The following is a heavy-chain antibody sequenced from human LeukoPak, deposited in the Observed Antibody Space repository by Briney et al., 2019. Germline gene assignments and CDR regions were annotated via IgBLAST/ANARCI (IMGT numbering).Heavy chain of an antibody. CDR2: ISSSGSTI. Sequence: GGSLRLSCAASGFTFSDYYMSWIRQAPGKGLEWVSYISSSGSTIYYADSVKGRFTISRDNAKNSLYLQMNSLRAEDTAVYYCARGGYSSSWYEVGITAFDIWGQGTLVTVSS. CDR3: ARGGYSSSWYEVGITAFDI. J-gene: IGHJ4*02. D-gene: IGHD6-13*01. CDR1: GFTFSDYY. V-gene: IGHV3-11*04.